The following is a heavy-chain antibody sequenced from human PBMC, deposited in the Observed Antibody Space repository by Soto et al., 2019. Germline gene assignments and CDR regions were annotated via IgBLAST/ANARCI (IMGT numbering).Heavy chain of an antibody. V-gene: IGHV3-30*18. CDR2: ISYDGSNK. J-gene: IGHJ4*02. D-gene: IGHD3-22*01. CDR1: GFTFSSYG. CDR3: AKDPYYYDTSSSNYFDY. Sequence: GGSLRLSCAASGFTFSSYGMHWVRQAPGKGLEWVAVISYDGSNKYYADSVKGRFTISRDNSKNTLYLQMNSLRAEDTAVYYCAKDPYYYDTSSSNYFDYWGQGTLVTVSS.